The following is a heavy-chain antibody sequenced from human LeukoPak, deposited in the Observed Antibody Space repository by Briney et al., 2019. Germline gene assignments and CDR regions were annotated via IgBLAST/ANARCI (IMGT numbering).Heavy chain of an antibody. CDR1: GYTFTNYS. Sequence: ASVKVSCKASGYTFTNYSMHWVRQAPGQRLEWMGWINADNGNTRYSQKFQGRVTITRDTSASTAYMELSSLRYEDTAVYYCARWSVVVAENYFDYWGQGTLVTVSS. CDR3: ARWSVVVAENYFDY. J-gene: IGHJ4*02. V-gene: IGHV1-3*01. D-gene: IGHD3-22*01. CDR2: INADNGNT.